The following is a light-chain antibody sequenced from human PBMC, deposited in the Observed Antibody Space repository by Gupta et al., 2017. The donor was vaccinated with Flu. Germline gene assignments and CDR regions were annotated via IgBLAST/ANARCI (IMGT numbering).Light chain of an antibody. CDR1: QSISSW. Sequence: DIQMTQSPSTLSASVGDRVTITCRASQSISSWLAWYQQKPGKAPKLLIYKASRGESGVPSRFSGSGYGTEFTLTSSSRQPDDFATYYCQQDNSYWTFGQGTKVEIK. CDR3: QQDNSYWT. CDR2: KAS. V-gene: IGKV1-5*03. J-gene: IGKJ1*01.